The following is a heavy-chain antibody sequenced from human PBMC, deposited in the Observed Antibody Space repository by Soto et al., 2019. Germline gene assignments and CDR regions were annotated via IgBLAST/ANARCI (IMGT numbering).Heavy chain of an antibody. CDR2: IRSKANNYAT. Sequence: PGGSLRLSCAASGFTFSGSAMHWVRQASGKGLEWVGRIRSKANNYATAYAASVKGRFTVSRDDSKNTAYLQMNSLKTEDTAVYYCTRREVLDDGMDVWGQGTTVTVSS. J-gene: IGHJ6*02. CDR1: GFTFSGSA. D-gene: IGHD1-1*01. V-gene: IGHV3-73*01. CDR3: TRREVLDDGMDV.